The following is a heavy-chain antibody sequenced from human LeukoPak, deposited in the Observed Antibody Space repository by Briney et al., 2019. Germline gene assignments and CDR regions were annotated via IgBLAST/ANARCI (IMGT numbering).Heavy chain of an antibody. J-gene: IGHJ6*04. Sequence: PVGSLRLSCAASGFTFSSYEMNWVRQAPGKGLEWVSYISSSGSTIYYADSVKGRFTISRDNAKNSLYLQMNSLRAEDTPVYYWGRGRYYYGSGSYSRHYYYGMDVWGKGTTVTVSS. D-gene: IGHD3-10*01. CDR3: GRGRYYYGSGSYSRHYYYGMDV. CDR2: ISSSGSTI. CDR1: GFTFSSYE. V-gene: IGHV3-48*03.